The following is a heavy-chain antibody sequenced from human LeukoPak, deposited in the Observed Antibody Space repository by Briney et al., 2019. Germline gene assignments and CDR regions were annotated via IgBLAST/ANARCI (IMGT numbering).Heavy chain of an antibody. V-gene: IGHV5-51*01. CDR3: ARSLDYGGNVSWFDP. J-gene: IGHJ5*02. D-gene: IGHD4-23*01. CDR2: IYPGDSDP. Sequence: GESLKISCKGSGYSFTSYWIGWVRQMPGKGREWMGIIYPGDSDPRYSPSFQGQVTISAAKSISTAYLQWSSLKASDTAMYYCARSLDYGGNVSWFDPWGQGTLVTVSS. CDR1: GYSFTSYW.